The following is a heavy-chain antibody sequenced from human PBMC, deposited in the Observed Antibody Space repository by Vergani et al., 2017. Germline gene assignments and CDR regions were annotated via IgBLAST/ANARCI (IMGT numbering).Heavy chain of an antibody. D-gene: IGHD1-26*01. CDR3: ASGGGGGGWKLLAYYYYYMDV. V-gene: IGHV3-21*01. CDR2: ISSSSSYI. J-gene: IGHJ6*03. Sequence: EVQLVESGGGLVKPGGSLRLSCAASGFTFSSYSMNWVRQAPGKGLEWVSSISSSSSYIYYADSVKGRFTISRDNAKNSLYLQMNSLRAEDTAVYYCASGGGGGGWKLLAYYYYYMDVWGKGTTVTVSS. CDR1: GFTFSSYS.